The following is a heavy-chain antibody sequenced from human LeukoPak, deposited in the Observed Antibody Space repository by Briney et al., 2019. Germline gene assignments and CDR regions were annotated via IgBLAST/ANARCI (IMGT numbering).Heavy chain of an antibody. CDR1: GYTFTSYG. V-gene: IGHV1-18*01. Sequence: GASVKVSCKASGYTFTSYGISLVRQAPGQGLEWMGWISAYNGNTNYAQKLQGRVTMTADTSTSTAYMELRSLRSDDTAVYYCAREVVAYCGGDCYLADYWGQGTLVTVSS. CDR2: ISAYNGNT. CDR3: AREVVAYCGGDCYLADY. D-gene: IGHD2-21*02. J-gene: IGHJ4*02.